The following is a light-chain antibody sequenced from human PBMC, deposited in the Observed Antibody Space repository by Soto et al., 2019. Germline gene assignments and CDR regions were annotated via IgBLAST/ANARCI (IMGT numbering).Light chain of an antibody. CDR1: SSDVGGYDF. J-gene: IGLJ3*02. CDR2: DVT. Sequence: QSALAQPRSVSGSPGQSVTLSCTGTSSDVGGYDFVSWYQQYPGKAPKLIIFDVTERTSGVPDRFSGSKSGNSASLTISGLKAEDEADYYCSSYAGSYILGVFGGGTKLTVL. V-gene: IGLV2-11*01. CDR3: SSYAGSYILGV.